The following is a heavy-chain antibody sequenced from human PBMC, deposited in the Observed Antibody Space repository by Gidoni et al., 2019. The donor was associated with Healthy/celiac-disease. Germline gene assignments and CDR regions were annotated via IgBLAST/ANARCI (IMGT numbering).Heavy chain of an antibody. CDR3: ARVPAVRGALDI. Sequence: QVQLQQWCAGLLKPSETLSLTCAVSGGFFSGYYWSWIRQPQGKGLEWIGEINHSGSTNYNPSLKSRVTISVDTSKNQFSLKLSSVTAADTAVYYCARVPAVRGALDIWGQGTMVTVSS. V-gene: IGHV4-34*01. D-gene: IGHD3-10*01. CDR2: INHSGST. J-gene: IGHJ3*02. CDR1: GGFFSGYY.